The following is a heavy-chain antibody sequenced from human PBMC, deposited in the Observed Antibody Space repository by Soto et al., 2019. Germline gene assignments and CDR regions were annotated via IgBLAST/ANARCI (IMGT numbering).Heavy chain of an antibody. J-gene: IGHJ6*02. V-gene: IGHV3-30*18. D-gene: IGHD3-9*01. Sequence: PGGSLRLSCAASGFTFSSYGMHWVRQAPGKGLEWVAVISYDGSNKYYADTVKGRFTISRDNSKNKLYLQMNSLRAEDTAVYYCAKDSRSPLRYFDWPAYYGMDVWGQGTRVTVSS. CDR2: ISYDGSNK. CDR3: AKDSRSPLRYFDWPAYYGMDV. CDR1: GFTFSSYG.